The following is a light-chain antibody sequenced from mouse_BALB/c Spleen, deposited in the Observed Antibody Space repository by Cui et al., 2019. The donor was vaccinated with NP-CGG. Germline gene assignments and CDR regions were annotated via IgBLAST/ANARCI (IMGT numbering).Light chain of an antibody. CDR1: TGAVTTSNY. V-gene: IGLV1*01. Sequence: QAVVTQESALTTSPGETVTLTCLSNTGAVTTSNYANWVQEKPAHLFTGLIGGTNNRAPGVPARFSGSLIGDKAALTITGAQTEDETIYFCALWYSNHWVFGGGTKLTVL. CDR3: ALWYSNHWV. J-gene: IGLJ1*01. CDR2: GTN.